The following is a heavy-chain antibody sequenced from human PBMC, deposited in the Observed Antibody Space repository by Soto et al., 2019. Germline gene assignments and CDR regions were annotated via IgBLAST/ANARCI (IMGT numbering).Heavy chain of an antibody. CDR3: ARQGYSSSYYYYGMDV. CDR1: GGSISSSSYY. D-gene: IGHD6-6*01. CDR2: IYYSGRT. J-gene: IGHJ6*02. Sequence: SETLSLTCTVSGGSISSSSYYWGWIRQPPGKGLEWIGSIYYSGRTYYNPSLKSRVTISVDTSKNQFSLKLSSVTAADTAVYYCARQGYSSSYYYYGMDVWGQGTTVTVSS. V-gene: IGHV4-39*01.